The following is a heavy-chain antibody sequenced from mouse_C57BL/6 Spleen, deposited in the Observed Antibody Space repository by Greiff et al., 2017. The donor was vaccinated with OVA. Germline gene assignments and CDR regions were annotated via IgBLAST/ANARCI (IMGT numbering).Heavy chain of an antibody. V-gene: IGHV1-55*01. CDR2: IYPGSGST. CDR3: ARMDWDDYFDY. Sequence: QVQLQQPGAELVKPGASVKMSCKASGYTFTSYWIPWVKQRPGQGLEWIGDIYPGSGSTNYNEKFKSKATLTADTSSSTAYMQLSSLTSEDCAVYYCARMDWDDYFDYWGKGTTLTVSS. D-gene: IGHD4-1*01. CDR1: GYTFTSYW. J-gene: IGHJ2*01.